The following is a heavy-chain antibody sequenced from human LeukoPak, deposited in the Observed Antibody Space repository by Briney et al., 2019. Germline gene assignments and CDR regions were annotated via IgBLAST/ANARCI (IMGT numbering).Heavy chain of an antibody. CDR3: ARLDYGSGSYYLPLGSHIPTLNDY. J-gene: IGHJ4*02. Sequence: EASVKVSCKASGYTFTSYDINWVRQATGQGLEWMGWMNPNSGNTGYAQKFQGRVTMTRNTSISTAYMELSSLRSEDTAVYYCARLDYGSGSYYLPLGSHIPTLNDYWGQGTLVTVSS. D-gene: IGHD3-10*01. V-gene: IGHV1-8*01. CDR2: MNPNSGNT. CDR1: GYTFTSYD.